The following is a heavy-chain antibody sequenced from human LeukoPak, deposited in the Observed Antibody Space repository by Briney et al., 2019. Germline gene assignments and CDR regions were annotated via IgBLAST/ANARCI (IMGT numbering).Heavy chain of an antibody. V-gene: IGHV4-59*08. CDR2: IYYSGST. Sequence: SETLSLTCTVSGGSISSYYWSWIRQPPGKGLEWIGYIYYSGSTNYNPSLKSRVTISVDTSKNQFSLKLSSVTAADTAVYYCAIPVSSSWSGTDYWGQGTLVTVSS. D-gene: IGHD6-13*01. J-gene: IGHJ4*02. CDR1: GGSISSYY. CDR3: AIPVSSSWSGTDY.